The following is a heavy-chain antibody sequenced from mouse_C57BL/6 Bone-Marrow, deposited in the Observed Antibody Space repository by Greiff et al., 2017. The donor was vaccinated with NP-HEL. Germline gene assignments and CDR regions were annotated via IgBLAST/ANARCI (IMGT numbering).Heavy chain of an antibody. CDR1: GFNIKDDY. D-gene: IGHD2-3*01. CDR2: IDPENGDT. J-gene: IGHJ2*01. V-gene: IGHV14-4*01. CDR3: TLDGYYVYFDY. Sequence: EVQLQESGAELVRPGASVKLSCTASGFNIKDDYMHWVKQRPEQGLEWIGWIDPENGDTEYASKFQGKATITADTSSNTAYLQLSSLTSEDTAVYYCTLDGYYVYFDYWGQGTTLTVSS.